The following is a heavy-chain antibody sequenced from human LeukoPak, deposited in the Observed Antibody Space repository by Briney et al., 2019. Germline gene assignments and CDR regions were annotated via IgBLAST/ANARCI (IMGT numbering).Heavy chain of an antibody. CDR3: ATSGYCSGGSCYSFDY. Sequence: GGSLRLSCAASGFTFSSYAMHWVRQARGKGLEWVAVISYDGSNKYYADSVKGRFTISRDNSKNTLYLQMNSLRAEDTAVYYCATSGYCSGGSCYSFDYWGQGTLVTVSS. CDR2: ISYDGSNK. V-gene: IGHV3-30-3*01. CDR1: GFTFSSYA. D-gene: IGHD2-15*01. J-gene: IGHJ4*02.